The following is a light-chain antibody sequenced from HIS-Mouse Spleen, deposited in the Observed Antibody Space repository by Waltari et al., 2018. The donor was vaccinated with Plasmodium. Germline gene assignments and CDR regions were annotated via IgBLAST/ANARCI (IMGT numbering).Light chain of an antibody. CDR2: EVS. J-gene: IGLJ2*01. CDR3: SSYAGSNNVV. Sequence: QSALTQPPSASGSPGQSVTISCTGTSSDVGGYNYVSWYQQHPGKAPKRMIYEVSKRPSGVPDRFPGSKSGNTASLTVSGLQAEDEAHYYCSSYAGSNNVVFGGGTKLTVL. CDR1: SSDVGGYNY. V-gene: IGLV2-8*01.